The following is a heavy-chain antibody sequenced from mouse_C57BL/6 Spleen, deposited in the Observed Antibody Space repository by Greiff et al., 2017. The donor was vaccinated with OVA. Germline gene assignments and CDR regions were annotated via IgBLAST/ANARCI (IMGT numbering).Heavy chain of an antibody. CDR2: IDPSDSYT. CDR3: ARAWNYGSSYEAMDY. Sequence: QVQLQQSGAELVMPGASVKLSCKASGYTFTSYWMHWVKQRPGQGLEWIGEIDPSDSYTTYNQKFKGKSTLTVDKSSSTAYMQLSSLTSEDSAVYYCARAWNYGSSYEAMDYWGQGTSVTVSS. J-gene: IGHJ4*01. D-gene: IGHD1-1*01. V-gene: IGHV1-69*01. CDR1: GYTFTSYW.